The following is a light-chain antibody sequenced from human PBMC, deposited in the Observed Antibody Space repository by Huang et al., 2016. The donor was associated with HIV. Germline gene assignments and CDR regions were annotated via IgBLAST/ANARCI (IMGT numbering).Light chain of an antibody. CDR3: QQYNTYWT. Sequence: DIQMNQSPSTLSASVGDRVTITCRASQSIGSWLAWYQQKPGKAPKLLIYKASNLESGVPSRFSGSGSGTEFTLTISSLQPDDFATYYCQQYNTYWTFGQGTKVEIK. J-gene: IGKJ1*01. V-gene: IGKV1-5*03. CDR2: KAS. CDR1: QSIGSW.